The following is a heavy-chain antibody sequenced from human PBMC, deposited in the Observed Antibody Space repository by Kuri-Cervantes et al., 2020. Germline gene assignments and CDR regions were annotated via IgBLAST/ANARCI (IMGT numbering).Heavy chain of an antibody. CDR1: GYTFTSYA. CDR3: ARGGHDYKGLDP. CDR2: ISAYNGNT. V-gene: IGHV1-18*01. Sequence: ASVKVSCKASGYTFTSYAMHWVRQAPGQRLEWMGWISAYNGNTNYAQKLQGRVTMTTDTSTSTAYMELRSLRSDDTAVYYCARGGHDYKGLDPWGQGTLVTVAS. D-gene: IGHD4-11*01. J-gene: IGHJ5*02.